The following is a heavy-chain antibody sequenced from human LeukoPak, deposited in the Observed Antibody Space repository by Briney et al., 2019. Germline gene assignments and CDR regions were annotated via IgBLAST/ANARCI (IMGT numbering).Heavy chain of an antibody. D-gene: IGHD5-18*01. V-gene: IGHV4-39*01. J-gene: IGHJ3*01. CDR2: IYYSGSA. CDR3: ARQVVDTAMVDDAFDV. CDR1: GGSFSSSSFY. Sequence: SETLSLTCSVSGGSFSSSSFYWGWIRQPPGKGLEWIVSIYYSGSAYYNPSLKSRVTVSVDTSKNQFSLKVSSVTAADTAVYYCARQVVDTAMVDDAFDVWGQGTMVTVSS.